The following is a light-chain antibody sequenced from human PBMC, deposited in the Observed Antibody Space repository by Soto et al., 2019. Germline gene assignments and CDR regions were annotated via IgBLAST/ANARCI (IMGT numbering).Light chain of an antibody. CDR2: GAS. V-gene: IGKV3-15*01. J-gene: IGKJ1*01. CDR1: QSVNTN. CDR3: QQYNNWWT. Sequence: EVVMTQSPATLSVSPGEGATLSCRASQSVNTNLAWYQQKPGQTPRLLIYGASTRATGIPARFSGSGSGTEFTLTISSLQSEDFAVYYCQQYNNWWTFGQGPQVEIK.